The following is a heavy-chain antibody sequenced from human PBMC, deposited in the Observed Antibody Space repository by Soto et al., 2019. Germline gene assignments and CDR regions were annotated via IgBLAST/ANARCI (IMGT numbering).Heavy chain of an antibody. Sequence: PGGSLRLSCAASGFTFSSYGMHWVRQAPGKGLEWVAVISYDGSNKYYADSVKGRFTISRDNSKNTLYLQMNSLRAEDTAVYYCAKPGYDYVWGSYRTHDYWGQGTLVTVSS. J-gene: IGHJ4*02. V-gene: IGHV3-30*18. D-gene: IGHD3-16*02. CDR1: GFTFSSYG. CDR3: AKPGYDYVWGSYRTHDY. CDR2: ISYDGSNK.